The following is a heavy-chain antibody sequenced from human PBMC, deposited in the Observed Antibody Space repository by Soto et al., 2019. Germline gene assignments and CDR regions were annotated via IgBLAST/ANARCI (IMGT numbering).Heavy chain of an antibody. CDR3: AREGGPLYGMDV. J-gene: IGHJ6*02. V-gene: IGHV4-30-2*01. Sequence: PSETLSLTCAVSGGSISSGGYSWSWIRQPPGKGLEWIGYIYHSGSTYYNPSLKSRVTISVDRSKNQFSLKLSSVTAADTAVYYCAREGGPLYGMDVWGQGTTVTVSS. CDR2: IYHSGST. CDR1: GGSISSGGYS. D-gene: IGHD3-16*01.